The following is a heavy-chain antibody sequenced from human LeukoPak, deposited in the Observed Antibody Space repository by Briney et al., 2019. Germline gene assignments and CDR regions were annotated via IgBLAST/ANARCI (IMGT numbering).Heavy chain of an antibody. CDR2: IIPILGTA. D-gene: IGHD1-26*01. CDR1: GGTFSSYA. CDR3: ARTWEPSYYYYGMDV. Sequence: GSSVKVSCKASGGTFSSYAISWVRQAPGQGLEWMGGIIPILGTANYAQKFQGRVTITADESTSTAYMELSSLRSEDTAVYYCARTWEPSYYYYGMDVWGQGTTVTVSS. V-gene: IGHV1-69*01. J-gene: IGHJ6*02.